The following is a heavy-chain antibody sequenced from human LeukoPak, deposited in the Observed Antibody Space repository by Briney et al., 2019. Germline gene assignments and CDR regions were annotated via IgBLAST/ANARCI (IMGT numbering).Heavy chain of an antibody. D-gene: IGHD2-2*01. Sequence: GASVTVSCKASGGTFSSYAISWVRQAPGQGVEWMGGIIPIFGTANYAQKFQGRVTITADESTSTAYMELSSLRSEDTAVYYCARDLSSTSWLAPMDVWGKGTTVTVSS. J-gene: IGHJ6*03. CDR1: GGTFSSYA. CDR2: IIPIFGTA. V-gene: IGHV1-69*13. CDR3: ARDLSSTSWLAPMDV.